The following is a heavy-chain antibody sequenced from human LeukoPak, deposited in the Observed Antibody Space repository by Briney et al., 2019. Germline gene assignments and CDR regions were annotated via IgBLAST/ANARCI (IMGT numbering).Heavy chain of an antibody. D-gene: IGHD3-9*01. CDR1: GGSFSGYY. CDR3: AREKGYDILTGYHSRSYFDY. J-gene: IGHJ4*02. Sequence: SETLSLTCAVYGGSFSGYYWSWIRQPPGKGLEWIGEINHSGSTNYNPSLKRRVTISVDTSKNQFSLKLSSVTAADTAVYYCAREKGYDILTGYHSRSYFDYWGQGTLVTVSS. V-gene: IGHV4-34*01. CDR2: INHSGST.